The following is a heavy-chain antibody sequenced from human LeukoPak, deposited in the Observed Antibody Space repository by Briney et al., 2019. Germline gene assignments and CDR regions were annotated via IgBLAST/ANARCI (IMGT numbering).Heavy chain of an antibody. V-gene: IGHV1-2*02. Sequence: GASVKVSCKASGYTFTSYDINWVRQSTGQGLEWIGWMNPNSGGTNYAQKFQGRVTMTRDTSISTAYMELSRLRSDDTVVYYCARIRAVAARGGFDYWGQGTLVTVSS. D-gene: IGHD6-19*01. CDR3: ARIRAVAARGGFDY. CDR2: MNPNSGGT. CDR1: GYTFTSYD. J-gene: IGHJ4*02.